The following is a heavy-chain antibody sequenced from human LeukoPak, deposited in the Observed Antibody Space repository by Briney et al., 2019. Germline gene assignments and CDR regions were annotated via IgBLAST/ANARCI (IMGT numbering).Heavy chain of an antibody. Sequence: GGSLRLSCAASGFTFSSYSMSWVRQAPGKGLEWVTYISKDGSNKYYIDSVKGRFTISRDNSKNTLYLQMNSLRAEDTAFYYCARDVDYDDEGGFDYWGQGTLVTVSS. V-gene: IGHV3-30*04. CDR3: ARDVDYDDEGGFDY. CDR1: GFTFSSYS. J-gene: IGHJ4*02. CDR2: ISKDGSNK. D-gene: IGHD4-17*01.